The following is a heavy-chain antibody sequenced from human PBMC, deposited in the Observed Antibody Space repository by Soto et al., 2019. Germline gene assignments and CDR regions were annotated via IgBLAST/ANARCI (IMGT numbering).Heavy chain of an antibody. D-gene: IGHD3-3*01. CDR3: ASLTRMYHDFWIGMDV. V-gene: IGHV1-18*01. CDR1: GYTFTSYG. J-gene: IGHJ6*02. CDR2: ISAYNGNT. Sequence: QVQLVQSGAEVKKPGASVKVSCKASGYTFTSYGISWVRQAPGQGLEWMGWISAYNGNTNDAQKLQGRVTMTTDTSTSTAYMELRSLRSDDTAVYYCASLTRMYHDFWIGMDVWGQGTTVTVSS.